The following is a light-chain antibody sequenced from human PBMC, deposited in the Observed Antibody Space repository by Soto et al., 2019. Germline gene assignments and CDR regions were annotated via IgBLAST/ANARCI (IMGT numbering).Light chain of an antibody. CDR2: DNN. Sequence: QSVLKQPPSVSAAPGQKVTISCSGSSSKIGNNYVSWYQQLPGTAPKLLIYDNNKRPSGIPDRFSGSKSGTSATLGITGLQAGDEADYYCGTWDSSLSAGGVFGTGTKVTVL. J-gene: IGLJ1*01. V-gene: IGLV1-51*01. CDR3: GTWDSSLSAGGV. CDR1: SSKIGNNY.